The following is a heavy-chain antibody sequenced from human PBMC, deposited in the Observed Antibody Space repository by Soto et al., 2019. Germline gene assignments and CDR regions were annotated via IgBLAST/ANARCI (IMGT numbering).Heavy chain of an antibody. CDR2: IYWDDDK. CDR3: AYLPCSGGSCYWFSFSGMDV. D-gene: IGHD2-15*01. J-gene: IGHJ6*02. Sequence: QITLKESGPTLVKPTQTLTLTCTFSGFSLSTSGVGVAWIRQPPGKALEWLALIYWDDDKRYRPSLESRLTITKDTSKNQVVLIMTTMDSVDTATYYFAYLPCSGGSCYWFSFSGMDVWGQGTTVTVSS. CDR1: GFSLSTSGVG. V-gene: IGHV2-5*02.